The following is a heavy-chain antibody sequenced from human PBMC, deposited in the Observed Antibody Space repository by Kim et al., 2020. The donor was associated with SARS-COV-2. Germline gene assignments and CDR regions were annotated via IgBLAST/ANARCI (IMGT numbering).Heavy chain of an antibody. D-gene: IGHD3-22*01. CDR2: INPNSGGT. CDR3: ARDWGYDSSGYFYSPPPAAPAT. Sequence: ASVKVSCKASGYTFTGYYMHWVRQAPGQGLEWMGWINPNSGGTNYAQKFQGRVTMTRDTSISTAYMELSRLRSDDTAVYYCARDWGYDSSGYFYSPPPAAPATWGQGTLVTVSS. J-gene: IGHJ5*02. CDR1: GYTFTGYY. V-gene: IGHV1-2*02.